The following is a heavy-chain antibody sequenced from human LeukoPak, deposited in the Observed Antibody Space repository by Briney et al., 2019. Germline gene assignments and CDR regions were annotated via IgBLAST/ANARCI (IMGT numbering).Heavy chain of an antibody. CDR2: INPNSGGT. J-gene: IGHJ6*02. D-gene: IGHD3-9*01. Sequence: ASVKVSCKASGYTFTGYYMHWVRQAPGQGLEWMGWINPNSGGTNYAQKFQGRVTMTRDTSISTAYMELSRLRSDDTAVYYCARAPIYFDWLLLVGNQASYYYGMDVWGQGTTVTVSS. V-gene: IGHV1-2*02. CDR1: GYTFTGYY. CDR3: ARAPIYFDWLLLVGNQASYYYGMDV.